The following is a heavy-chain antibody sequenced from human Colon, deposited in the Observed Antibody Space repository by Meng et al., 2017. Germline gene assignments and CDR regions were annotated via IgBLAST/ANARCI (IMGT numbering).Heavy chain of an antibody. D-gene: IGHD3-22*01. J-gene: IGHJ3*02. CDR2: TYYRSKWYN. CDR3: ARDSNYYDSSGYLKAFDI. Sequence: QTHSLTGAISGDSVSSNSAAWNWIRQSPSRGLEWLGRTYYRSKWYNDYAVSVKSRITINPDTSKNQFSLQLNSVTPEDTAVYYCARDSNYYDSSGYLKAFDIWGQGTRVTVSS. V-gene: IGHV6-1*01. CDR1: GDSVSSNSAA.